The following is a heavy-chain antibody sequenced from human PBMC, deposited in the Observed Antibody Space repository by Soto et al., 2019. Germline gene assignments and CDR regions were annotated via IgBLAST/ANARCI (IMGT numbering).Heavy chain of an antibody. V-gene: IGHV4-59*11. CDR1: EGNSSNHG. J-gene: IGHJ4*02. Sequence: SVIMPHTKTVAEGNSSNHGGSWIRKPPGKGLEWIGYIYYSGSTNYNPSLKSRVTISVDTSKNQFSLKLSSVTAADTAVYYCGRGGGSGYDHYYFEYWGKGTLVTVSS. D-gene: IGHD5-12*01. CDR3: GRGGGSGYDHYYFEY. CDR2: IYYSGST.